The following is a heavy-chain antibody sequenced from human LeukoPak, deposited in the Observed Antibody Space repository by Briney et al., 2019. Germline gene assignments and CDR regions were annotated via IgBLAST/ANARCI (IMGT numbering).Heavy chain of an antibody. Sequence: GGSLRLSCAASGFTFDEYSMHWVRQAPGKGLEWVSGINRNSGSIGYADSVKGRFTISRDNAKNSLYLQMNSLRAEDTAVYYCALNPDYYGSGSFDYWGQGTLVTVSS. CDR2: INRNSGSI. CDR3: ALNPDYYGSGSFDY. D-gene: IGHD3-10*01. CDR1: GFTFDEYS. V-gene: IGHV3-9*01. J-gene: IGHJ4*02.